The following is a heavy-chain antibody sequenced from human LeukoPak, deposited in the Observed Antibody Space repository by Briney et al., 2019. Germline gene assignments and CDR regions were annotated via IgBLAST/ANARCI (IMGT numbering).Heavy chain of an antibody. CDR1: GGSISSSSYY. Sequence: SETLSLTCTVSGGSISSSSYYWSWIRQPAGKGLEWIGRIYTSGSTNYNPSLKSRVTMSVDTSKNQFSLKLSSVTAADTAVYYCARASGSYYGYNWFDPWGQGTLVTVSS. J-gene: IGHJ5*02. D-gene: IGHD1-26*01. V-gene: IGHV4-61*02. CDR2: IYTSGST. CDR3: ARASGSYYGYNWFDP.